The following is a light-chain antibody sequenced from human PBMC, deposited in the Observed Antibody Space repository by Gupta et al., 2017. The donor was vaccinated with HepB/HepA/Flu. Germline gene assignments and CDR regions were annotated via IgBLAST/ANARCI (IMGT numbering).Light chain of an antibody. CDR2: EVT. CDR3: CSYAGSSTFVV. Sequence: QSALTQPASVAASPGQPITTSCTGTSSHVVSYNLLSWYQQHPGKAPKLMIYEVTTRPSGVSNRFSGSKSGNTASLTISWLQAEDEADYYCCSYAGSSTFVVFGGGTKLTVL. V-gene: IGLV2-23*02. J-gene: IGLJ2*01. CDR1: SSHVVSYNL.